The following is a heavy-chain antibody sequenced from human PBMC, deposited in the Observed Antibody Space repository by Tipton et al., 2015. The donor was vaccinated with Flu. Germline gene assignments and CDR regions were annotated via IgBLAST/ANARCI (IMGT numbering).Heavy chain of an antibody. J-gene: IGHJ4*02. CDR3: ASLTGDDY. D-gene: IGHD7-27*01. Sequence: SLRLSCAASGFTFSSYEMNWVRQAPGKGLEWVSYISSSGNTISYADSVRGRFTISRDNAKNSLYLQLNSLRAEGTAVYYCASLTGDDYWGQGNLVTVSS. V-gene: IGHV3-48*03. CDR1: GFTFSSYE. CDR2: ISSSGNTI.